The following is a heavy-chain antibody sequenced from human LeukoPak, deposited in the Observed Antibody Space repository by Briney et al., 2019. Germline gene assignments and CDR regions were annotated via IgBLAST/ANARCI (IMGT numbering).Heavy chain of an antibody. CDR2: INHSGST. J-gene: IGHJ5*02. Sequence: SETLSLTCAVYGGSFSGYYWSWIRQPPGKGLEWIGEINHSGSTNYNPSLKSRVTISVDTSKNQFSLKLSSVTAADTAVYYCARHRRRLDWDIVVVPAAWGFDPWGQGTLVTVSS. D-gene: IGHD2-2*01. CDR3: ARHRRRLDWDIVVVPAAWGFDP. V-gene: IGHV4-34*01. CDR1: GGSFSGYY.